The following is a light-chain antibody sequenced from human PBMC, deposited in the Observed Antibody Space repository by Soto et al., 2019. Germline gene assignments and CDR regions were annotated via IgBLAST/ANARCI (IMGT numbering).Light chain of an antibody. CDR3: EQDAGRPRM. Sequence: VLTESHGAVSVSPGERATVSCRASQRVTCNYLAWYQQKPGQAPSLLIYGVSTRATGIPDRVSCRWSGTDVSLTISRLGPGVLAVQYFEQDAGRPRMFSQGTKVDVK. CDR2: GVS. J-gene: IGKJ1*01. CDR1: QRVTCNY. V-gene: IGKV3-20*01.